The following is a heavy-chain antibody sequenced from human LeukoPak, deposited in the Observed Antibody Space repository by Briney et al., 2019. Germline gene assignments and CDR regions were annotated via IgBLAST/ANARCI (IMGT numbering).Heavy chain of an antibody. J-gene: IGHJ4*02. CDR2: ISGSGGST. CDR1: GFTFSSYA. Sequence: PGGSLRLSCAASGFTFSSYAVSWVRQAPGKGLEWVSSISGSGGSTYSADSVKGRFTISRDNSKNTLYLQMNSLRAEDTALYYCAKDRSCTNDICHGDFGYWGQGTLVTVSS. CDR3: AKDRSCTNDICHGDFGY. D-gene: IGHD2-8*01. V-gene: IGHV3-23*01.